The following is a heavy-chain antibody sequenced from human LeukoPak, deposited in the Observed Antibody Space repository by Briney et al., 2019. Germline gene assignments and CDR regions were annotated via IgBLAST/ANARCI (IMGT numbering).Heavy chain of an antibody. V-gene: IGHV3-7*01. D-gene: IGHD3-3*01. J-gene: IGHJ6*03. CDR3: ARVLPSLGRRDYYYYYMDV. Sequence: HPGGSLRLSCAASGFTLNKYWMSWVRQAPGKGLEWVANIKKDGSEKYYVDSVKGRFTISRDNAKNSLYLQMNSLRAEDTAVYYCARVLPSLGRRDYYYYYMDVWGKGTTVTVSS. CDR1: GFTLNKYW. CDR2: IKKDGSEK.